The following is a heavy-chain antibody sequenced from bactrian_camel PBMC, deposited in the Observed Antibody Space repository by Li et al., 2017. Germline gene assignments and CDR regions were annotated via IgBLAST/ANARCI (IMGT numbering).Heavy chain of an antibody. D-gene: IGHD5*01. Sequence: HVQLVESGGGLVQPGGSLGLSCAASRNPNCVGWFRQAPGKEREAVAISGVRTYYADSVKGRFTISIDNAKNTLYLQMNSLRADDTAMYYCAIGLFADFGLGRGTQVTVS. J-gene: IGHJ4*01. V-gene: IGHV3S53*01. CDR2: SGVRT. CDR1: RNPNC.